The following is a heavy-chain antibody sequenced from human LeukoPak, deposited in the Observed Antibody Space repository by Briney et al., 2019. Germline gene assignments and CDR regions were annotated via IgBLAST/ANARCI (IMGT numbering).Heavy chain of an antibody. CDR1: GGSISSGSYY. V-gene: IGHV4-39*07. J-gene: IGHJ2*01. Sequence: SETLSLTCTVSGGSISSGSYYWGWIRQPPGKGLEWIGTIYYSGSTNYNPSLKSRVTISVDTSKNQFSLKLSSVTAANTAVYYCARGSRPDWYFDLWGRGTLVTVSS. CDR2: IYYSGST. CDR3: ARGSRPDWYFDL. D-gene: IGHD2-2*01.